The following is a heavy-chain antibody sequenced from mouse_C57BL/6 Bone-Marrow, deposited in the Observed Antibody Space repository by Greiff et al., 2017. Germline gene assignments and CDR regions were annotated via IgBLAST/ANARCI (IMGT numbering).Heavy chain of an antibody. CDR2: IFPGSGSS. D-gene: IGHD2-5*01. J-gene: IGHJ2*01. Sequence: VQRVESGPELVKPGASVKISCKASGYTFTDYYINWVKQRPGQGLEWIGWIFPGSGSSSYNETFKGKATLTVDKSSCTADMLLSSVTSEESAVYFGARWGSNLWVREFWIDYWGQGTTLTVSS. CDR1: GYTFTDYY. CDR3: ARWGSNLWVREFWIDY. V-gene: IGHV1-75*01.